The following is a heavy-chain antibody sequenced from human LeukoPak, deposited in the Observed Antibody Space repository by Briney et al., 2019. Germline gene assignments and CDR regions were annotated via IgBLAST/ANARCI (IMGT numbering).Heavy chain of an antibody. CDR3: ARELGYCSGASCYFKYYGMDV. V-gene: IGHV3-53*01. CDR2: IYSGGST. D-gene: IGHD2-15*01. J-gene: IGHJ6*02. Sequence: PGGSLRLSCAVSGFTVSSNYMSWVRQAPGKGLEWVSVIYSGGSTYYADSVKGRFTISRDNSKNTLYLQMNSLRAEDTAVYYCARELGYCSGASCYFKYYGMDVWGRGTTVTVFS. CDR1: GFTVSSNY.